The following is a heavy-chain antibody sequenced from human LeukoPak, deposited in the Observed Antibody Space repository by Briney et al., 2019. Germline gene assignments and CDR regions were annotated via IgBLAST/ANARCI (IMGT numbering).Heavy chain of an antibody. CDR2: ISDSGGTI. D-gene: IGHD3-22*01. V-gene: IGHV3-23*01. Sequence: PGGSLRLSCTASGFTFSNFVMSWVRQAPGEGLEWVSSISDSGGTIYHTDSVKGRFTTSRDNSKKTLYLQMNSLRAEDTAVYYCAKGLYYKDRSGYPAWGQGTLVTISS. CDR1: GFTFSNFV. CDR3: AKGLYYKDRSGYPA. J-gene: IGHJ5*02.